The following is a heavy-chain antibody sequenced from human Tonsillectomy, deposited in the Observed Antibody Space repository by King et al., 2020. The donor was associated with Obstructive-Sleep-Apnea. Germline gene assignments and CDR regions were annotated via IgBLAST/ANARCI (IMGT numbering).Heavy chain of an antibody. Sequence: VQLQQSGPGLVKPSQTLSLTCAISGDSVSGNSGAWNWLRQSPSRGLEWLGRTYFQSKWYNDYAVSVRSRITINPDTSKNQFSLQLNSVTPEDTAVYYWGRGWSSDGFDGWGQGRMVTVGS. D-gene: IGHD2-15*01. V-gene: IGHV6-1*01. J-gene: IGHJ3*01. CDR2: TYFQSKWYN. CDR1: GDSVSGNSGA. CDR3: GRGWSSDGFDG.